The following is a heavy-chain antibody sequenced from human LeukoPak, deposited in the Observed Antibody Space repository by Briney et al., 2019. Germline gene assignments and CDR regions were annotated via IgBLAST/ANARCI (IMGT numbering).Heavy chain of an antibody. V-gene: IGHV4-30-2*01. CDR1: AGSITSDDSY. CDR3: ARHHSSHFYYFDY. Sequence: SETLSLTCTVSAGSITSDDSYWSWIRQPPGKGLEWIGYIYHSGTAYYNPSLKSRVTISVDRSKNQFSLKLSSVTAADTAVYYCARHHSSHFYYFDYWGQGILVTVSP. J-gene: IGHJ4*02. D-gene: IGHD6-19*01. CDR2: IYHSGTA.